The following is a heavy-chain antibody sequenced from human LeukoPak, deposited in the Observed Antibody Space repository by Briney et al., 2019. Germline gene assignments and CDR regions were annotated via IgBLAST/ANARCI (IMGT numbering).Heavy chain of an antibody. CDR1: GFTFSSNG. J-gene: IGHJ4*02. D-gene: IGHD6-19*01. CDR2: ISGSGGST. V-gene: IGHV3-23*01. CDR3: AKDDVRQWLVLSFDY. Sequence: GGSLRLSCAASGFTFSSNGMSWVRQAPGKGLEWVSAISGSGGSTYYADSVKGRFTISRDNSKNTLYLQMNSLRAEDTAVYYCAKDDVRQWLVLSFDYWGQGTLVTVSS.